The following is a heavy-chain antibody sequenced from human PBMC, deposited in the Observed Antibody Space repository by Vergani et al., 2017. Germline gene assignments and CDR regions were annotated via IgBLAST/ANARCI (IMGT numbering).Heavy chain of an antibody. CDR2: ISYDGRNK. V-gene: IGHV3-30*04. J-gene: IGHJ4*02. CDR3: AREERYYFDY. Sequence: QVQLVESGGGVVQPGRSLRLSCAASGFTFSSYAMHWVRQAPGKGLEWVAVISYDGRNKYYADSVKGRFTISRDNSNNTLYLQMNSLRAEDTAVYYCAREERYYFDYWGQGTLVTVSS. CDR1: GFTFSSYA. D-gene: IGHD5-24*01.